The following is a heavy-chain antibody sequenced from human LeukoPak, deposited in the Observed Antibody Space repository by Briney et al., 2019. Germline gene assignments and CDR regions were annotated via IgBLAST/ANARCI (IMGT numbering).Heavy chain of an antibody. CDR3: ARIDQWLPTGDY. Sequence: GGSLRLSCAASGFTFSSYSMNWVRQAPGKGLEWVSSISSSSSYIYYADSVKGRFTISRDNAKNSLYLQMNSLRAEDTAVYYCARIDQWLPTGDYWGQGTLVTVSS. CDR1: GFTFSSYS. CDR2: ISSSSSYI. D-gene: IGHD6-19*01. V-gene: IGHV3-21*01. J-gene: IGHJ4*02.